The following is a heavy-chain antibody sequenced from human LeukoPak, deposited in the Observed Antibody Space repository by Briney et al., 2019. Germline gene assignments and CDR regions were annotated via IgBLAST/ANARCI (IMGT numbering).Heavy chain of an antibody. CDR3: IPGHSGRSSPIIDTRFDY. CDR1: GFTFSSYG. CDR2: IRYDGSNK. J-gene: IGHJ4*02. Sequence: GGSLRLSCAASGFTFSSYGMHWVRQAPGKGLEWVAFIRYDGSNKYYADSVKGRFTISRDNAKKSLYLQMDSLRADDTAVYYCIPGHSGRSSPIIDTRFDYWGQGTLVTVSS. D-gene: IGHD2-15*01. V-gene: IGHV3-30*02.